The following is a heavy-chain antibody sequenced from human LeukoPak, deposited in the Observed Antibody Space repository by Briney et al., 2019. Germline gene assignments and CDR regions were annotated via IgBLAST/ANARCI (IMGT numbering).Heavy chain of an antibody. V-gene: IGHV3-23*01. CDR1: GFTFSSYA. CDR3: AKGYCGGGSCLWIDY. CDR2: ISGSGGST. D-gene: IGHD2-15*01. Sequence: GGSLRLSCAASGFTFSSYAMRWVRQAPGKGLEWVSGISGSGGSTYYADSVKGRFTVSRDNSKNTLFLQMNSLRAEDTAVYYCAKGYCGGGSCLWIDYWGQGTLVTVSS. J-gene: IGHJ4*02.